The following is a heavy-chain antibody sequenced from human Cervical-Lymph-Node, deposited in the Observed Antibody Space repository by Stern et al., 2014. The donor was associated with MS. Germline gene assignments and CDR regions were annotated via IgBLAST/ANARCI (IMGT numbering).Heavy chain of an antibody. D-gene: IGHD6-13*01. CDR1: GYPFTDYG. CDR3: ARGAGPEQGRWFDP. V-gene: IGHV7-4-1*02. J-gene: IGHJ5*02. CDR2: INTNTGSP. Sequence: DQLVESGSELQKPGASVTVSCKASGYPFTDYGMNWMRQAPGQGLEWLGWINTNTGSPSYAQGFTGRFVFSLETSVSTAYLKISSLKGEDTAVYYCARGAGPEQGRWFDPWGQGTLVIVSS.